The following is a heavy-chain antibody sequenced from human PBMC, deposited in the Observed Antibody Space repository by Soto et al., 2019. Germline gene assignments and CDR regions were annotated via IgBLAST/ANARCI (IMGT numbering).Heavy chain of an antibody. CDR2: ISAYNGNT. J-gene: IGHJ6*02. Sequence: ASVKVSCKASGYTFTSYGISWVRQAPGQGLEWMGWISAYNGNTNYAQKLQGRVTMTTDTSTSTAYMELRSLRSDDTAVYYCATGAGTIFGLGDYYYGMDVWGQGTTVTVPS. D-gene: IGHD3-3*01. CDR1: GYTFTSYG. V-gene: IGHV1-18*01. CDR3: ATGAGTIFGLGDYYYGMDV.